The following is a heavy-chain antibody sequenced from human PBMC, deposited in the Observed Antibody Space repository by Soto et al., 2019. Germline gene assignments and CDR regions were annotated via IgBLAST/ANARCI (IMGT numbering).Heavy chain of an antibody. CDR2: IYYSGST. CDR1: GGSISSGGYY. Sequence: TLSLTCTVSGGSISSGGYYWSWIRQHPGKGLEWIGYIYYSGSTYYNPSLKSRVTISVDTSKNQFSLKLSPLTAAHTPVYYCARRPYDLLAGYSKGLGFRGQGTLVTVSS. J-gene: IGHJ4*02. D-gene: IGHD3-9*01. CDR3: ARRPYDLLAGYSKGLGF. V-gene: IGHV4-31*03.